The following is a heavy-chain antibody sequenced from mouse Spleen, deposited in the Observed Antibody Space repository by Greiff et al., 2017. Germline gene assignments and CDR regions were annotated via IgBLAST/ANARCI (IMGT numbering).Heavy chain of an antibody. Sequence: QVQLQQPGAELVKPGASVKLSCKASGYTFTSYWMHWVKQRPGQGLEWIGMIHPNSGSTNYNEKFKSKATLTVDKSSSTAYMQLSSLTSEDSAVYYCAADYYGSSYGAMDYWGQGTSVTVSS. CDR1: GYTFTSYW. V-gene: IGHV1-64*01. CDR2: IHPNSGST. CDR3: AADYYGSSYGAMDY. D-gene: IGHD1-1*01. J-gene: IGHJ4*01.